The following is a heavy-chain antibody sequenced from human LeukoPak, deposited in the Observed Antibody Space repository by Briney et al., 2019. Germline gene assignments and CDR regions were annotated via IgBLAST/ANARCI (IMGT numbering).Heavy chain of an antibody. V-gene: IGHV3-23*01. J-gene: IGHJ4*02. D-gene: IGHD3/OR15-3a*01. CDR3: ARGPLDYDPNYYFDY. CDR2: ISGSGGST. CDR1: GFTFSSYG. Sequence: GSLRLSCAASGFTFSSYGMSWVRQAPGKGLEWVSAISGSGGSTYYADSVKGRFTISRDNSKNTLYLQMNSLRAEDTAVYYCARGPLDYDPNYYFDYWGQGTLVTVSS.